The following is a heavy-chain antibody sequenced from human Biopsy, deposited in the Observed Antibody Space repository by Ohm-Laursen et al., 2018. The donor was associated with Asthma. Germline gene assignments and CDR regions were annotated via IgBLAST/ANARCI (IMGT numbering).Heavy chain of an antibody. D-gene: IGHD4-17*01. CDR3: ARGGYYGDRRHHNGLDV. CDR1: GYPFIGYH. J-gene: IGHJ6*02. Sequence: ASVKVSCKASGYPFIGYHIHWMRQAPGQGLEWMGRINPNSGATNYAQKFQGRVTMTRDTSISTAYMELSSLRKEDTAAYYCARGGYYGDRRHHNGLDVWGQGTTVTVSS. V-gene: IGHV1-2*06. CDR2: INPNSGAT.